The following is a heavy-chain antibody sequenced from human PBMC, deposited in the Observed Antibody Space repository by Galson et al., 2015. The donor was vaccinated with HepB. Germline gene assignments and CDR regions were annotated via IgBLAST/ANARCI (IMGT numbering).Heavy chain of an antibody. Sequence: SLRLSCAASGFAHSSYSMNWVRQAPGKGLEWVSSISRTSWSIYYADSVKGRFTISRDNAESSLYLQMSSLRAEDTAVYYCVRDPPYDILTGYSHFDYWGQGTLVTVSS. CDR1: GFAHSSYS. CDR3: VRDPPYDILTGYSHFDY. CDR2: ISRTSWSI. J-gene: IGHJ4*02. V-gene: IGHV3-21*01. D-gene: IGHD3-9*01.